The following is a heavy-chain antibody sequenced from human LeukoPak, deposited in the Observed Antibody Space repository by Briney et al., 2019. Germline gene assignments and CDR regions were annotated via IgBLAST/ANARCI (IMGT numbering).Heavy chain of an antibody. CDR1: GGSISSSNW. Sequence: SETLSLTCAVSGGSISSSNWWSWVRQPPGKGLEWIGEILHSGSANYNPSLESRVTISMDKSKNQFSLRLNSVIAADTAVYYCARDRWDDPGSLDFWGQGTLVTVSS. CDR3: ARDRWDDPGSLDF. D-gene: IGHD3-10*01. J-gene: IGHJ4*02. CDR2: ILHSGSA. V-gene: IGHV4-4*02.